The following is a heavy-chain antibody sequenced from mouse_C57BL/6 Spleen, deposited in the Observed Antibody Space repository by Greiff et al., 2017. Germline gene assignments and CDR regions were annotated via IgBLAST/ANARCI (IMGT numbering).Heavy chain of an antibody. CDR1: GFSLTSYG. J-gene: IGHJ4*01. V-gene: IGHV2-2*01. Sequence: VQLQQSGPGLVQPSQSLSITCTVSGFSLTSYGVHWVRQSPGKGLEWLGVIWSGGSTDDNAAFISRLSISKDNSKSQVFFKMNSLQADETAIYYCARTLSLLGYAMDYWGQGTSVTVSS. CDR3: ARTLSLLGYAMDY. D-gene: IGHD2-1*01. CDR2: IWSGGST.